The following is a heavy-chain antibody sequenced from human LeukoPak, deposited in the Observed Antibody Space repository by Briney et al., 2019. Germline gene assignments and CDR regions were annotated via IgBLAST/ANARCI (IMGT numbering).Heavy chain of an antibody. V-gene: IGHV4-59*01. CDR2: IYYSGST. CDR3: ARGRGSGYPDFDY. J-gene: IGHJ4*02. D-gene: IGHD5-12*01. CDR1: GGSISSYY. Sequence: ETLSLTCTVSGGSISSYYCRWIRQPPGKGLEWIGYIYYSGSTNYNPSLKSRVTISVDTSKNQFSLKLSSVTAADTAVYYCARGRGSGYPDFDYWGQGTLVTVSS.